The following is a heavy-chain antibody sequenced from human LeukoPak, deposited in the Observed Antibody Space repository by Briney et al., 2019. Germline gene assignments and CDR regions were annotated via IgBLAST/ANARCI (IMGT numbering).Heavy chain of an antibody. CDR3: AANTPRVVREDAFDI. V-gene: IGHV1-58*02. CDR1: GSTFTSSA. CDR2: IVVDSGNR. D-gene: IGHD2-21*01. J-gene: IGHJ3*02. Sequence: GASVKLSCKSSGSTFTSSAMQWVRQSRGQRLEWIGWIVVDSGNRNYAQNFQERVTITRDMSTSTAYMELSSLRSEDTAVYYCAANTPRVVREDAFDIWGQGTMVTVSS.